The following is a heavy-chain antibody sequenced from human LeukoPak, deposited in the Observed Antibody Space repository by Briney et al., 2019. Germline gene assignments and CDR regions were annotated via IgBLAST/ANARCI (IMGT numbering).Heavy chain of an antibody. CDR3: ARDKGIAVAGTWINNWFDP. CDR2: IYTSGST. V-gene: IGHV4-61*02. CDR1: GGSISSGSYY. Sequence: SEALSLTCTVSGGSISSGSYYWSWIRQPAGKGLEWIGRIYTSGSTNYNPSLKSRVTISVDTSKNQFSLKLSSVTAADTAVYYCARDKGIAVAGTWINNWFDPWGQGTLVTVSS. D-gene: IGHD6-19*01. J-gene: IGHJ5*02.